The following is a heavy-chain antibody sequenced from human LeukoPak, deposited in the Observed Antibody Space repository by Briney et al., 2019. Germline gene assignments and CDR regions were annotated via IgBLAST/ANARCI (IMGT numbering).Heavy chain of an antibody. V-gene: IGHV3-21*06. CDR1: GFTFSSFS. Sequence: GGSLGLSCAASGFTFSSFSMNWVRQAPGKGLEWVSSISSNSKYIYYADSVKGRFSISRDNAKNSLYLQMNSLRAEDTAVYYCARNGAPYCSGGTCYLFYWFDPWGQGTLVTVSS. J-gene: IGHJ5*02. CDR2: ISSNSKYI. D-gene: IGHD2-15*01. CDR3: ARNGAPYCSGGTCYLFYWFDP.